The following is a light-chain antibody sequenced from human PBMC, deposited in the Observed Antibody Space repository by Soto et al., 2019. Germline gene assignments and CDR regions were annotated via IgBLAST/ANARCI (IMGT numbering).Light chain of an antibody. CDR2: GAS. Sequence: EIVLTQSPGTLSLSPGERATLSCRASQSVSSSYLAWYKQKPGQAPRLLIYGASSRATGIPDRFSGSGSGTDFTLTISRLEPEDFSGYYCRQYVSALAWTVGQGTKVEIK. V-gene: IGKV3-20*01. CDR3: RQYVSALAWT. CDR1: QSVSSSY. J-gene: IGKJ1*01.